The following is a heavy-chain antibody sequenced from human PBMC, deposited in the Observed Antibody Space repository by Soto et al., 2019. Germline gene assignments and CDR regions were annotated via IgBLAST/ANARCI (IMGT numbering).Heavy chain of an antibody. CDR2: INSSGRT. V-gene: IGHV4-30-4*01. CDR1: GDSISSSDSY. J-gene: IGHJ6*02. CDR3: ARFSTLGKDYGVDV. Sequence: QVQLQESGPGLVKPSQTLSLTCSVSGDSISSSDSYWSLIRQAPGKGLEWIGYINSSGRTYYKPSLKRRVPISIVTSANQVSLRLTSVTVADTAVYFCARFSTLGKDYGVDVWGQGTTVTVSS. D-gene: IGHD2-2*01.